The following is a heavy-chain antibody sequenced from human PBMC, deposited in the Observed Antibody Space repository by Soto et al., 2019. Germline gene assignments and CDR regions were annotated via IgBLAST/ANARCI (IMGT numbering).Heavy chain of an antibody. D-gene: IGHD3-10*01. CDR1: GFTFSSYA. J-gene: IGHJ4*02. CDR3: ARDASDGGGDYLDY. CDR2: ISYDGSNK. Sequence: QVQLVESGGGVVQPGRSLRLSCAASGFTFSSYAMHWVRQAPGKGLEWVAVISYDGSNKYYADSVKGRFIISRDNSKNTLYLQMDSLKAEDTAVYYCARDASDGGGDYLDYWGQGTLVTVSS. V-gene: IGHV3-30-3*01.